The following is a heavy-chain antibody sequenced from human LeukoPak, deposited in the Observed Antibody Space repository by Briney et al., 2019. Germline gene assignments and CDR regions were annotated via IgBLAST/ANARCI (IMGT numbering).Heavy chain of an antibody. CDR1: GGTFSSYA. V-gene: IGHV1-69*04. CDR3: ARAKGYYYGSGSYYPDGIDY. Sequence: SVKVSCKASGGTFSSYAISWVRQAPGQGLEWMGRIIPILGIANYAQKFQGRVTITTDESTSTAYMELSSLRSEDTAVYYCARAKGYYYGSGSYYPDGIDYWGQGTLVTVSS. J-gene: IGHJ4*02. D-gene: IGHD3-10*01. CDR2: IIPILGIA.